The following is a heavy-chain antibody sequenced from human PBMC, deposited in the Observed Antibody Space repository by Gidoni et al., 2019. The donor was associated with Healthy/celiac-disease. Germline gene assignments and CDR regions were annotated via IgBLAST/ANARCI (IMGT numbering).Heavy chain of an antibody. CDR2: ISVSGCST. CDR3: AKGSGLGSY. J-gene: IGHJ4*02. CDR1: VFSFSSYA. V-gene: IGHV3-23*01. D-gene: IGHD3-22*01. Sequence: EVQLLESGHRLVQPGGSLRLSCAASVFSFSSYAMSWVRKAPGKVLGWGSAISVSGCSTYYADSVKGRFTISRDNSKNTLYLHMISLRAEATAVYYCAKGSGLGSYWGQGTLVTVSS.